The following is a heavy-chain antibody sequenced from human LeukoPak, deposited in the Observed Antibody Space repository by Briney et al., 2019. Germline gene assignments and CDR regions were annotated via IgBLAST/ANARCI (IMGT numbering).Heavy chain of an antibody. V-gene: IGHV3-48*03. CDR3: ARDFYDSSGYYYTPDAFGI. CDR1: GFTFSSYE. J-gene: IGHJ3*02. Sequence: QTGGSLRLSCAASGFTFSSYEMNWVRQAPGKGLEWGSYISSSGSTIYYADSVKGRFTISRDNAKSSLYLQMNSLRAEDTAVYYCARDFYDSSGYYYTPDAFGIWGQGTMVTVSS. D-gene: IGHD3-22*01. CDR2: ISSSGSTI.